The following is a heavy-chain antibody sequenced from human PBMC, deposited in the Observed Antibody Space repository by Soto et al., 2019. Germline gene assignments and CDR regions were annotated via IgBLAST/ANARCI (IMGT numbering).Heavy chain of an antibody. J-gene: IGHJ6*02. CDR1: GFSLSTSGVG. CDR2: IYWDDDK. V-gene: IGHV2-5*02. D-gene: IGHD2-15*01. CDR3: AYLPCSGGSCYWFSYSGMDV. Sequence: QITLKESGPTLVKPTQTLTLTCTFSGFSLSTSGVGVAWIRQPPGKALEWLALIYWDDDKRYRPSLETRLTVXXXTXXNQVVVSMTNMDSVDTATYYCAYLPCSGGSCYWFSYSGMDVWGQGTKVTVSS.